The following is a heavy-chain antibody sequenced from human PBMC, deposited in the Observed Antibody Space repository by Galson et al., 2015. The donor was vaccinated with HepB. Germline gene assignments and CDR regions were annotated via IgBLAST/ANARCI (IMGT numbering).Heavy chain of an antibody. J-gene: IGHJ4*02. CDR1: GGTFSSYA. Sequence: SCKASGGTFSSYAMHWVRQAPGKGLEWVAVISYDGSNKYYADSVKGRFTISRDNSKNTLYLQMNSLRAEDTAVYYCARDGEEYYDFWSGYYGIPWYWGQGTLVTVSS. D-gene: IGHD3-3*01. CDR2: ISYDGSNK. CDR3: ARDGEEYYDFWSGYYGIPWY. V-gene: IGHV3-30-3*01.